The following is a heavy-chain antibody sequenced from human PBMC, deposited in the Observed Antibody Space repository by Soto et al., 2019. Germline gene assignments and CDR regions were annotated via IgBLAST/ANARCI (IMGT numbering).Heavy chain of an antibody. CDR2: IIPIFTTT. V-gene: IGHV1-69*12. CDR3: AREVAADGTFREDVFDI. D-gene: IGHD6-13*01. Sequence: QVHLVQSGAEVKKPGSSVKVSCKAPGGTFSNHAINWVRQAPGQGLEWMGRIIPIFTTTNYAQKFQGRVTMTADESTLTAYLELSSLKHDDTAVYYCAREVAADGTFREDVFDIWGQGTFVTVSS. J-gene: IGHJ3*02. CDR1: GGTFSNHA.